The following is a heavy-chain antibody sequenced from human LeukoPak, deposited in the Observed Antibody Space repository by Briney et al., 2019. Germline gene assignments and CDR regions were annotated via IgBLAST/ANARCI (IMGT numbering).Heavy chain of an antibody. CDR2: ISSGSNYI. Sequence: GGSLRLSCAASGLAFSSYSMNWVRQAPGKGLEWVSHISSGSNYIYSSDSVKGRFTVSRDNAKNSLYLQMNSLRAEDTAVYYCVRQFELGVILDWGQGTLVTVSS. CDR1: GLAFSSYS. J-gene: IGHJ4*02. CDR3: VRQFELGVILD. V-gene: IGHV3-21*01. D-gene: IGHD3-22*01.